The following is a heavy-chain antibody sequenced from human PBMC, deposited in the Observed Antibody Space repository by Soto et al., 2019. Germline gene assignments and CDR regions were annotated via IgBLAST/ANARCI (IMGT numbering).Heavy chain of an antibody. Sequence: HPGGSLRLSCAASGFTFSSYGMHWVRQAPGKGLEWVAVISYDGSNKYYADSVKGRFTISRDNSKNTLYLQMNSLRAEDTAVYYCAKPPNYYGSGSYYNWYYFDYWGQGTLVTVSS. V-gene: IGHV3-30*18. D-gene: IGHD3-10*01. CDR2: ISYDGSNK. J-gene: IGHJ4*02. CDR3: AKPPNYYGSGSYYNWYYFDY. CDR1: GFTFSSYG.